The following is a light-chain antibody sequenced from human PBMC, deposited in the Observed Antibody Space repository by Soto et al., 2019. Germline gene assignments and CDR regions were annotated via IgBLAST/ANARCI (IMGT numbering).Light chain of an antibody. Sequence: QSALTQPPSASGSPGQSVTISCTGTSSDVGGYNYVSWYQQYPGKVPKLMVYEVSERPSGVPDRFSGSKSGNTASLTVSGRQADDEADYYCSSYAGSNNWVFGGGTKLTVL. V-gene: IGLV2-8*01. CDR1: SSDVGGYNY. J-gene: IGLJ3*02. CDR3: SSYAGSNNWV. CDR2: EVS.